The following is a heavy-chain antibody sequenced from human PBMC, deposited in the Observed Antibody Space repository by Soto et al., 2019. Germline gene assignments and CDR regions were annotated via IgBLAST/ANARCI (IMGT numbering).Heavy chain of an antibody. CDR3: ATVSFSSGLYYYFDY. Sequence: SETLSLTCTVSGGSISIDYWSWIRQPRGKGLEWIGYIYYSGSTNYNPSLKRRVTISVDTSKNQFSLKLSSVNAAATAVYYCATVSFSSGLYYYFDYWDQGTRVTVSS. J-gene: IGHJ4*02. D-gene: IGHD6-25*01. CDR2: IYYSGST. CDR1: GGSISIDY. V-gene: IGHV4-59*01.